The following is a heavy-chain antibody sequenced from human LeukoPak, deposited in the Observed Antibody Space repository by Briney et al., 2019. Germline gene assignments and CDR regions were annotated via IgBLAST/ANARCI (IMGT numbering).Heavy chain of an antibody. V-gene: IGHV3-11*01. J-gene: IGHJ4*02. Sequence: GGSLRLSCAASGLTFSDYYMSWIRQAPGKGLEWVSYISSSGSTIYYADSVKGRFTISRDNARNSLYLQMNSLRAEDTAVYYCASGAMGQQLLDYWGQGTLVTVSS. CDR2: ISSSGSTI. CDR3: ASGAMGQQLLDY. CDR1: GLTFSDYY. D-gene: IGHD6-13*01.